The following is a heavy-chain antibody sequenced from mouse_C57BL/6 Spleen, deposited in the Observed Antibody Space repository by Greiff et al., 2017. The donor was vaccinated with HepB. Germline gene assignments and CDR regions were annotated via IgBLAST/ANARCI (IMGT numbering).Heavy chain of an antibody. J-gene: IGHJ4*01. CDR3: AKNGGLRLYAMDY. Sequence: VQLQQSGPGLVQPSQSLSITCTVSGPSLTSYGVHWVRQSPGKGLEWLGVIWRGGSTDYNAAFMSRLSITKDNSKSQVFFKMNSLQADDTAIYYCAKNGGLRLYAMDYWGQGTSVTVSS. D-gene: IGHD2-4*01. CDR1: GPSLTSYG. V-gene: IGHV2-5*01. CDR2: IWRGGST.